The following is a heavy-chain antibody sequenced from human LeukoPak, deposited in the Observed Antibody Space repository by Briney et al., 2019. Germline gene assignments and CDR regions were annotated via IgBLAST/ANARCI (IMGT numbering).Heavy chain of an antibody. V-gene: IGHV4-39*01. Sequence: SETLSLTCTVSGGSTSSSSYYWGWIRQPPGKGLEWIGSIYYSGSTYYNPSLKSRVTISVDTSKNQFSLKLSSVTAADTAVYYCARQTRGYCSGGSCYYLGGGLQNWYFDLWGRGTLVTVSS. CDR3: ARQTRGYCSGGSCYYLGGGLQNWYFDL. CDR1: GGSTSSSSYY. CDR2: IYYSGST. D-gene: IGHD2-15*01. J-gene: IGHJ2*01.